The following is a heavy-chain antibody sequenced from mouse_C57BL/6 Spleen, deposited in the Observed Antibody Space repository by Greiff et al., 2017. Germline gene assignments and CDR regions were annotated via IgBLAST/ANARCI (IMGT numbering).Heavy chain of an antibody. D-gene: IGHD2-2*01. CDR3: ARGRVTSWYFDV. J-gene: IGHJ1*03. V-gene: IGHV1-55*01. Sequence: QVQLQQPGAELVKPGASVKMSCKASGYTFTSYWITWVKQRPGQGLEWIGDIYPGSGSTNYNEKFKSKATLTVDTSSSTAYMQLSSLTSEDSAVYYCARGRVTSWYFDVWGTGTTVTVSS. CDR2: IYPGSGST. CDR1: GYTFTSYW.